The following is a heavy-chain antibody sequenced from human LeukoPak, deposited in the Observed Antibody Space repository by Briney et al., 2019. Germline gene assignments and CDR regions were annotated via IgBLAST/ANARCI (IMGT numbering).Heavy chain of an antibody. CDR2: IYPGDSDT. V-gene: IGHV5-51*01. CDR1: GYSFSSYW. D-gene: IGHD2-15*01. CDR3: ARRGSGGSSLGNWFDP. Sequence: GESLKISCKGSGYSFSSYWIAWVRQMPGKGLEWMAIIYPGDSDTRYSPSFQGQVTISADKSISTAYLQWSSLKASDTAMYYCARRGSGGSSLGNWFDPWGQGTLVTVSS. J-gene: IGHJ5*02.